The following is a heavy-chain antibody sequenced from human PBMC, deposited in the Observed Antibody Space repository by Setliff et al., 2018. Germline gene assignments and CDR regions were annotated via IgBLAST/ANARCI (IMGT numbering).Heavy chain of an antibody. V-gene: IGHV5-51*01. J-gene: IGHJ5*02. CDR2: IYPGNADT. CDR1: GYSFTDYW. CDR3: ARRGERFFNWFDP. Sequence: PGESLKISCKGSGYSFTDYWIAWVRQTPGKSLEWMGTIYPGNADTRYSPSFQGQVTISTDTSINTAFLQWNNLKASDTAVYYCARRGERFFNWFDPWGQGTLVTVSS. D-gene: IGHD2-21*01.